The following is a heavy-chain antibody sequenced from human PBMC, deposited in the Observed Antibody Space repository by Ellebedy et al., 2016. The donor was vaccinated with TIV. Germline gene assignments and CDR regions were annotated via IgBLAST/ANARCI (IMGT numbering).Heavy chain of an antibody. CDR1: GGSFSGYY. J-gene: IGHJ4*02. Sequence: SETLSLTXAVYGGSFSGYYWTWIRQPPGKGLEWIGEINQGGSTNYNPSLKSRVTISLDTSKNQFSLKLSSVTAADTAVYYCARDEQWLGHYFDYWGQGTLVTVSS. V-gene: IGHV4-34*01. CDR2: INQGGST. CDR3: ARDEQWLGHYFDY. D-gene: IGHD6-19*01.